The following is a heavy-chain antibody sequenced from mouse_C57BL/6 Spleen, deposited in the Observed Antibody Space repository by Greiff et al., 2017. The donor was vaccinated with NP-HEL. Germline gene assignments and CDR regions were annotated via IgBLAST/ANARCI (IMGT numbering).Heavy chain of an antibody. J-gene: IGHJ3*01. V-gene: IGHV1-69*01. CDR2: IDPSDSYT. D-gene: IGHD3-2*02. CDR1: GYTFTSYW. CDR3: ARGTAQALAY. Sequence: QVQLQQPGAELVMPGASVKLSCKASGYTFTSYWMHWVKQRPGQGLEWIGEIDPSDSYTNYNQKFKGKSTLTVDKSSSTAYMQLSSLTSEDSAVYYGARGTAQALAYWGQGTLVTVSA.